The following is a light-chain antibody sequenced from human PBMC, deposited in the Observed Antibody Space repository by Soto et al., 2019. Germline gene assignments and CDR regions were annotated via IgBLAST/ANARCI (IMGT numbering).Light chain of an antibody. Sequence: EIVLTQSPGTLSLSPGERATLSCRASQSVSSSYLAWYQKKPGQAPRLLIYGASSRATGIPDRFSGSGSGKDFVLTISSLEPEVFGVSYCQQYDSSPLTFDGGNKVEIK. CDR1: QSVSSSY. V-gene: IGKV3-20*01. CDR2: GAS. J-gene: IGKJ4*02. CDR3: QQYDSSPLT.